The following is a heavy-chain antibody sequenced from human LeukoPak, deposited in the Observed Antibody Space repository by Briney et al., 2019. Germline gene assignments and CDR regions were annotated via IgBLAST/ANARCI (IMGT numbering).Heavy chain of an antibody. CDR2: INHSGST. V-gene: IGHV4-34*01. J-gene: IGHJ5*02. CDR1: GGSISSYY. D-gene: IGHD2-21*01. Sequence: SETLSLTCTASGGSISSYYWSWIRQPPGKGLEWIGEINHSGSTNYNPSLKSRVTISIDTSKNQFSLKLSSVTAADTAVYYCARLRAYCGGDCYPRWFDPWGQGTLVTVSS. CDR3: ARLRAYCGGDCYPRWFDP.